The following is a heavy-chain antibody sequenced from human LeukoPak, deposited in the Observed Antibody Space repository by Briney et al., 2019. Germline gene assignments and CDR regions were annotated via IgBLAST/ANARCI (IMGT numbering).Heavy chain of an antibody. CDR1: GFTVSSNY. CDR3: ARVSSTSPYFYGLDV. D-gene: IGHD2-21*01. Sequence: PGGSLRLSCAVSGFTVSSNYMSWVRQAPGKGLEWVSVIYSAGSTYYADSVKGRFTISRDKSKKILFLQMNSLRVEDTAVYHCARVSSTSPYFYGLDVWGQGTTVTVSS. J-gene: IGHJ6*02. V-gene: IGHV3-53*01. CDR2: IYSAGST.